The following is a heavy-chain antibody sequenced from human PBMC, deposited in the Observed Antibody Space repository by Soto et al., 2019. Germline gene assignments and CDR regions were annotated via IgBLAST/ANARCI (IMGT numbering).Heavy chain of an antibody. V-gene: IGHV1-69*13. CDR2: IIPIFGTA. Sequence: GASVKVSCKASGGTFSSYAISWVRQAPGQGLEWMGGIIPIFGTANYAQKFQGRVTITADESTSTAYMELSSLRSEDTAVYYCARTPLEYYYDSSGYYYWGQGTLVTVSS. CDR3: ARTPLEYYYDSSGYYY. J-gene: IGHJ4*02. CDR1: GGTFSSYA. D-gene: IGHD3-22*01.